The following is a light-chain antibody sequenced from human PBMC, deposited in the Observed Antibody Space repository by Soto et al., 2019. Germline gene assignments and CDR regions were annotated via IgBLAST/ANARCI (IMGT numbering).Light chain of an antibody. V-gene: IGKV1-39*01. CDR3: QQSFRTLLFT. J-gene: IGKJ3*01. Sequence: DIQMTQSPSSLSASVGDRVTITCRASQNIGTFLNWYQQKPGKAPKLLIYAASSLQSGVPSRFSSSASETDFTLSIFMLQPADFPTYYCQQSFRTLLFTFGPWTKVDIK. CDR1: QNIGTF. CDR2: AAS.